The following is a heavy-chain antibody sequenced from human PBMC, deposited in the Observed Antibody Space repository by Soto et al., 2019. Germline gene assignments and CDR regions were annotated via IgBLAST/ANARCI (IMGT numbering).Heavy chain of an antibody. V-gene: IGHV4-30-2*01. J-gene: IGHJ3*02. CDR1: GGSISSGGYS. D-gene: IGHD3-22*01. CDR3: ARGGTYYYDTNDAFDI. CDR2: IYHSGST. Sequence: QLQLQESGSGLVKPSQTLSLTCAVSGGSISSGGYSWSWIRQPPGKGLEWIGYIYHSGSTYYNPSLKSRVTISVDRSKNQFSLKLSSVTAADTAVYYCARGGTYYYDTNDAFDIWGQGTMVTVSS.